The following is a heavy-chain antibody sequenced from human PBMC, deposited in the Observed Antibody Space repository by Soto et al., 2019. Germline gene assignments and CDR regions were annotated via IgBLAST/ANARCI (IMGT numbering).Heavy chain of an antibody. CDR2: INDDGGAI. Sequence: EVQLVESGGGLVQPGGSLRLSCAASGFTFSIYWMHWVRQAPGKGLVWVSRINDDGGAINYADSVKGRFTISRDNVRNTLYLQMNSLRDEDTAVYYCARGTGGLQHWGHGTLVTVSS. J-gene: IGHJ1*01. CDR1: GFTFSIYW. CDR3: ARGTGGLQH. D-gene: IGHD3-10*01. V-gene: IGHV3-74*01.